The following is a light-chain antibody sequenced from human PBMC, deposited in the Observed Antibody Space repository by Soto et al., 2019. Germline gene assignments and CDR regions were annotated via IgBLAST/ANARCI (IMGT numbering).Light chain of an antibody. CDR2: AVS. J-gene: IGKJ1*01. V-gene: IGKV1-16*01. CDR1: QSISTY. Sequence: DIQMTQSPSSLSASVGDRVTITCRASQSISTYLNWYQHRPGKAPKVLIYAVSSLQSGVPSRFSGSGSGTEFTLTISSLQPDDFATYYCQQYNSYWTFGQGTKVDIK. CDR3: QQYNSYWT.